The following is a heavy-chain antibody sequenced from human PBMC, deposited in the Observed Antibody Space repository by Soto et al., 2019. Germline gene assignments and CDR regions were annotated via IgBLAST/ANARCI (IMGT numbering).Heavy chain of an antibody. CDR2: IYSGGST. J-gene: IGHJ4*02. CDR3: ARGKKTNWNDDYYFDY. Sequence: PGGSLRLSCAASGFTVSSNYMSWVRQAPGKGLEWVSVIYSGGSTYYADSVKGRFTISRDNSKNTLYLQMNSLRAEDTAVYYCARGKKTNWNDDYYFDYWGQGTLVTVSS. CDR1: GFTVSSNY. V-gene: IGHV3-66*01. D-gene: IGHD1-1*01.